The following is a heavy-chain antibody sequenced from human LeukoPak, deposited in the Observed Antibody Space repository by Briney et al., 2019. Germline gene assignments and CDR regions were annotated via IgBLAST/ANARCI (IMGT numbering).Heavy chain of an antibody. J-gene: IGHJ4*02. CDR1: GFTFSSYS. Sequence: GGPLRLSCAASGFTFSSYSTNWVRQAPGKGLEWVSSISSSSSYIYYADSVKGRFTISRDNAKNSLYLQMNSLRAEDTAVYYCASLAAAAALGFDYWGQGTLVTVSS. V-gene: IGHV3-21*01. D-gene: IGHD6-13*01. CDR3: ASLAAAAALGFDY. CDR2: ISSSSSYI.